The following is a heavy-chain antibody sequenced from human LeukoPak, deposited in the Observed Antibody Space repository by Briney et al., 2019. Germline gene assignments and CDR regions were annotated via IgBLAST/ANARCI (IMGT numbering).Heavy chain of an antibody. CDR3: AKAFVPYYYGMDV. D-gene: IGHD2/OR15-2a*01. Sequence: GGSLRLSCTTSGLIFSDAWLNWVRQAPGKGLEWVSSISGTGDVSKYADSVKGRFTISRDNSKNTLYLQVNSLRAEETAVYYCAKAFVPYYYGMDVWGQGTTVTVS. V-gene: IGHV3-23*01. CDR1: GLIFSDAW. J-gene: IGHJ6*02. CDR2: ISGTGDVS.